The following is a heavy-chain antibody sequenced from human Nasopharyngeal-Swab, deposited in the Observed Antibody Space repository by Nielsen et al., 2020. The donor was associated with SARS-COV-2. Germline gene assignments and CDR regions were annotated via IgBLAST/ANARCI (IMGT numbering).Heavy chain of an antibody. V-gene: IGHV3-7*04. Sequence: GALRLSCAASGFTFSSYWMNWVRQAPGKGLEWVANIKQDGSEKPYVDSVRGRFTISRDNAKNSVYLQMNSLRAEDTAVYYCARGHNWSFDYWGQGTLVTVSA. CDR1: GFTFSSYW. J-gene: IGHJ4*02. CDR3: ARGHNWSFDY. D-gene: IGHD1-1*01. CDR2: IKQDGSEK.